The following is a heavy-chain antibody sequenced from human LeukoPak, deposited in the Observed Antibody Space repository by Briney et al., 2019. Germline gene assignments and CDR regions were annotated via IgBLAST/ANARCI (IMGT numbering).Heavy chain of an antibody. V-gene: IGHV4-59*01. CDR2: IYYSGSA. J-gene: IGHJ4*02. CDR3: ARDDALRGASDY. D-gene: IGHD3-10*01. Sequence: PSETLSLTCTVSGGSIRRYYWSWIRQPPGKGLEWLGDIYYSGSANYNPSLKSRVTISIDTSKNQFSLKLSSVIAADTAVYYCARDDALRGASDYWGQGTLVTVSS. CDR1: GGSIRRYY.